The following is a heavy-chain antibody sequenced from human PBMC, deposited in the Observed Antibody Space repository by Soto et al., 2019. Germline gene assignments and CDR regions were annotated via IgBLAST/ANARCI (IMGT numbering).Heavy chain of an antibody. Sequence: EVQLLESGGGLVQPGGSLRLSCAASGFTFSSYAMSWVRQAPGKGLEWVSAISGSGGSTYYADSVKGRFTISRDNSKNTLYLQMNSLRAEDTAVYYCAKGRILHYYDSSGYTGGVDYWGQGTLVTVSS. CDR1: GFTFSSYA. J-gene: IGHJ4*02. D-gene: IGHD3-22*01. V-gene: IGHV3-23*01. CDR2: ISGSGGST. CDR3: AKGRILHYYDSSGYTGGVDY.